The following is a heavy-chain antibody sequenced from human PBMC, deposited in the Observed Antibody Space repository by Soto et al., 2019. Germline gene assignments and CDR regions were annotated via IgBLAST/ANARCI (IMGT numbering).Heavy chain of an antibody. Sequence: GSLRLSCAASGFTFNSYGIHWVRQAPGKGLEWVAVISYDGSNKYYADSVKGRFTISRDNSKNTLYLQMNSLRAEDTAVYYCAKDDTGYTFDYRGQGTLVTVSS. CDR1: GFTFNSYG. CDR3: AKDDTGYTFDY. V-gene: IGHV3-30*18. CDR2: ISYDGSNK. J-gene: IGHJ4*02. D-gene: IGHD2-2*02.